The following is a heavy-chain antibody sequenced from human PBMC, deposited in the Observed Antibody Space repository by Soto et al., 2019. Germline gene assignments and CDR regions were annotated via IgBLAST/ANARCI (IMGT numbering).Heavy chain of an antibody. J-gene: IGHJ4*02. D-gene: IGHD6-19*01. CDR2: ISYDGSNK. CDR1: GFTCSSYG. CDR3: AKDQMKAVAGTHFDY. Sequence: GGSLRHCCAASGFTCSSYGMHWVRQAPGKGLEWVAVISYDGSNKYYADSVKGRFTISRDNSKNTLYLQMNSLRAEDTAVYYFAKDQMKAVAGTHFDYWGQGTLVTVSS. V-gene: IGHV3-30*18.